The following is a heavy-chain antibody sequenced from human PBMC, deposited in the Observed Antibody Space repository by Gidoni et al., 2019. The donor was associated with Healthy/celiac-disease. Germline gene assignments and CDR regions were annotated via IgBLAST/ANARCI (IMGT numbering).Heavy chain of an antibody. J-gene: IGHJ2*01. D-gene: IGHD6-13*01. CDR3: ARPPLFSSPEGRWYFDL. V-gene: IGHV5-51*01. Sequence: EVQLVQSGAEVKKPGESLKISCKGSGYSFTSSWIGWVRPRPGKGLEWMGIHYPGDSDTRYSPSFQGQVTISADKSISTAYLQWSSLKASDTAMYYCARPPLFSSPEGRWYFDLWGRGTLVTVSS. CDR2: HYPGDSDT. CDR1: GYSFTSSW.